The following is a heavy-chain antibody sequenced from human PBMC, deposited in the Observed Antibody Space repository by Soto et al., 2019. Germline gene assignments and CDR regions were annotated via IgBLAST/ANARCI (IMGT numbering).Heavy chain of an antibody. Sequence: EVQLEESGGDLVQPGGSLRLSCAASGFTFSTYWMHWVRQAPGKGLVWVSRINSDGSITTYADSIKGRFTISRDHSKNTLYLQMNSLRAEDTAVYYCAIVATGSYSWRESWGQGTLVTVSS. D-gene: IGHD1-26*01. CDR3: AIVATGSYSWRES. CDR2: INSDGSIT. V-gene: IGHV3-74*03. CDR1: GFTFSTYW. J-gene: IGHJ5*02.